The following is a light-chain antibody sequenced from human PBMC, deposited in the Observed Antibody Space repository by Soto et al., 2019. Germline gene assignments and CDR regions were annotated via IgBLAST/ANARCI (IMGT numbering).Light chain of an antibody. CDR2: ATS. CDR1: QPLGAW. J-gene: IGKJ4*01. Sequence: DIQMTQFPSSVSASVGDRVTITCRASQPLGAWLAWYQQKPGKAPKLLIYATSTLETGVPSRFSGSGSGTQFTLTISSLQPEDFATYYCQQADISQLTFGGGTRAEIK. CDR3: QQADISQLT. V-gene: IGKV1-12*01.